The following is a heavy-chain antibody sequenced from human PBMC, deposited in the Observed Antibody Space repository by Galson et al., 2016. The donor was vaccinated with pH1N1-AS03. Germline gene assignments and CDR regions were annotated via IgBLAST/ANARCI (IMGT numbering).Heavy chain of an antibody. Sequence: LRLSCAASGFTFSDYWMSWVRHAPGKGLEWLANIRQDGGEKYYVDSMKGRFTISRDNAKNSLYLQMNSLRAEDTAVYYCARNWRNGEGSWNFFHYWGQGTLVTVSS. CDR1: GFTFSDYW. J-gene: IGHJ4*02. V-gene: IGHV3-7*03. CDR2: IRQDGGEK. D-gene: IGHD1-1*01. CDR3: ARNWRNGEGSWNFFHY.